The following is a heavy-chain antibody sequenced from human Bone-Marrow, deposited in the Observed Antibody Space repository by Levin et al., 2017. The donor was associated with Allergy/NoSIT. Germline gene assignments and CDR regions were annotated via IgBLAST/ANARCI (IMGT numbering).Heavy chain of an antibody. V-gene: IGHV6-1*01. CDR3: ARGRYDVLTTYTLYGMDV. CDR2: TYYRSKWNN. CDR1: GDSVSSNTAA. D-gene: IGHD3-9*01. Sequence: PSETLSLTCAISGDSVSSNTAAWNWIRQSPSRGLEWLGRTYYRSKWNNHYAVSVKSRISINPDTSKNQFSLQMNSVTPEDTAVYYCARGRYDVLTTYTLYGMDVWGQGTTVTVSS. J-gene: IGHJ6*02.